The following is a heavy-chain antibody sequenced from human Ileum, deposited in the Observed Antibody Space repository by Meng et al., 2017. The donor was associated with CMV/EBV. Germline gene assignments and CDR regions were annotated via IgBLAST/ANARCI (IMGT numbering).Heavy chain of an antibody. D-gene: IGHD1-26*01. Sequence: QELRQAPGPGLAQPSEPLSLTCIVSGGSVSTEGHYWTWIRQPAGKGLEWIGRIYTTGSTFYNPSLKSRVTILLDATPKQFSLRLTSVTAADSAVYFCARDLTIKWFYYWGQGTLVTVSS. CDR3: ARDLTIKWFYY. CDR1: GGSVSTEGHY. V-gene: IGHV4-61*02. J-gene: IGHJ4*02. CDR2: IYTTGST.